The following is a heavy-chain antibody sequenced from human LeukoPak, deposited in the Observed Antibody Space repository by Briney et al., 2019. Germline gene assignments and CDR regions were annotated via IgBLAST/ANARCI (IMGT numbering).Heavy chain of an antibody. Sequence: SQTLSLTCAISGDSVSSNSAAWNWIRQSPSRGLEWLGRTFYRSKWYNDYIVSVESRININPDTSKNQFSLQLKSVSPEDTAMYFCVREVESRGWSFENWGQGILVTVSS. D-gene: IGHD6-19*01. CDR3: VREVESRGWSFEN. V-gene: IGHV6-1*01. J-gene: IGHJ4*02. CDR1: GDSVSSNSAA. CDR2: TFYRSKWYN.